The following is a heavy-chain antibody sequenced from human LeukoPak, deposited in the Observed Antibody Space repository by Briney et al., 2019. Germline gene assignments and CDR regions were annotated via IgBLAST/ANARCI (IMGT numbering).Heavy chain of an antibody. J-gene: IGHJ1*01. D-gene: IGHD3-22*01. CDR3: ARASEYYNDNSGYPQYFQN. Sequence: GGSLRLSCAASGFTFSNYYMSWVRQAPGKGLEWVANIKGDESERYYVDSVKGRFTISRDNAKNSLYLQMNSLRAEDTAVYYCARASEYYNDNSGYPQYFQNWGLGTLVTVSA. V-gene: IGHV3-7*01. CDR2: IKGDESER. CDR1: GFTFSNYY.